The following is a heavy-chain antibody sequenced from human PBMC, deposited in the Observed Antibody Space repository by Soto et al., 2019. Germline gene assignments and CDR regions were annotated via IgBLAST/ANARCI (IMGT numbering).Heavy chain of an antibody. D-gene: IGHD3-22*01. CDR3: ARQKSSGYYWRSPRNNWFDP. CDR1: GYSFTSYW. CDR2: IYPGDSDT. J-gene: IGHJ5*02. V-gene: IGHV5-51*01. Sequence: PGEALKISCRGSGYSFTSYWIGWVRQMPGKGLEWMGIIYPGDSDTRYSPSFQGQVTISADKSISTAYLQWSSLKASDTAMYYCARQKSSGYYWRSPRNNWFDPWGQGTLVTVSS.